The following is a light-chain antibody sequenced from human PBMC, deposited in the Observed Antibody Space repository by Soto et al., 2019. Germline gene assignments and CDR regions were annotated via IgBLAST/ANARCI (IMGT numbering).Light chain of an antibody. CDR1: QSVSSY. V-gene: IGKV3-11*01. CDR3: QQRSNWSP. CDR2: DAS. J-gene: IGKJ4*01. Sequence: EIVLTQSPATLSLSPGERATLSCRASQSVSSYLAWYQQKPGQAPRLLIYDASNRATGIPARFSGSASGTDFTLTISSLAPEDFAVYYCQQRSNWSPFGGGTKVDIK.